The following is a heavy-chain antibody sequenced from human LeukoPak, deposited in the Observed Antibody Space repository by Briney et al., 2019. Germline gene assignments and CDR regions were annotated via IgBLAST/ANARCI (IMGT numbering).Heavy chain of an antibody. V-gene: IGHV1-18*01. Sequence: ASVKVSCKASGYTFTSYGISWVRQAPGQGLEWMGWISAYNGNTNYAQKLQGRVTMTRDTSIGTAYMELSSLTSEDTAVYYCARVGGYSYGLFYWGQGTLVTVSS. D-gene: IGHD5-18*01. CDR3: ARVGGYSYGLFY. CDR2: ISAYNGNT. J-gene: IGHJ4*02. CDR1: GYTFTSYG.